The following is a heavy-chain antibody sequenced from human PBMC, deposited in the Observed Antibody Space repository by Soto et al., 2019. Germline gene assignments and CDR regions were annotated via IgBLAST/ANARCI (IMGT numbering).Heavy chain of an antibody. CDR2: IIPIFGTA. CDR1: GGTFSSYA. CDR3: ASGDFWSGYFFWFDP. D-gene: IGHD3-3*01. V-gene: IGHV1-69*13. J-gene: IGHJ5*02. Sequence: ASVKVSCKASGGTFSSYAISWVRQAPGQGLEWMGGIIPIFGTANYAQKFQGRVTITADESTSTAYMELSSLRSEDTAVYYCASGDFWSGYFFWFDPWGQGTLVTVSS.